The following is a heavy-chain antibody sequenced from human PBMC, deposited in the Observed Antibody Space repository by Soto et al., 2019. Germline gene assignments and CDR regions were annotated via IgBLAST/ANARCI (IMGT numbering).Heavy chain of an antibody. CDR2: INHSGST. CDR3: ARVWSGGSSKKYYYYYYMDV. D-gene: IGHD2-15*01. J-gene: IGHJ6*03. Sequence: SETLSLTCAVYGGSFSGYYWSWIRQPPGKGLEWIGEINHSGSTNYNPSLKSRVTISVDTSKNQFSLKLSSVTAADTAVYYCARVWSGGSSKKYYYYYYMDVWGKGTTVTVSS. CDR1: GGSFSGYY. V-gene: IGHV4-34*01.